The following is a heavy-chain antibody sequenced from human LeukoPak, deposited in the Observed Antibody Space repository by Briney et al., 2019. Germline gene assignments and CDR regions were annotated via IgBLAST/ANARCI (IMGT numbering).Heavy chain of an antibody. Sequence: ASVKGSCKASGYTFTSYYMHWVRQAPGQGLEWMGVINPSGGSTSYAQKFQGRVTMTRDTSTTTVYMELSSLRSEDTAVYYCAREGDTVMARRYFDYWGQGTLVTVSS. CDR1: GYTFTSYY. D-gene: IGHD5-18*01. CDR3: AREGDTVMARRYFDY. V-gene: IGHV1-46*01. J-gene: IGHJ4*02. CDR2: INPSGGST.